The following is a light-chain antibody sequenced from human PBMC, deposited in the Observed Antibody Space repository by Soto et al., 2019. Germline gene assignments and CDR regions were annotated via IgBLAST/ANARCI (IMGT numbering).Light chain of an antibody. Sequence: DIKMTQSPSSLSASVGDRVTITCRASESIARYLTWYQQKPGKAPKLLIYAASSLQNGVPSRFRGGGSGTDFTLTINNRQPEDYATYYCQQTYSTLSITFGQGTRLEIK. CDR2: AAS. J-gene: IGKJ5*01. CDR3: QQTYSTLSIT. CDR1: ESIARY. V-gene: IGKV1-39*01.